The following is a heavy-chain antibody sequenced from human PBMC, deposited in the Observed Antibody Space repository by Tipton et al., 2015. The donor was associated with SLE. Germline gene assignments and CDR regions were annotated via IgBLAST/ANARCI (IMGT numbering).Heavy chain of an antibody. V-gene: IGHV3-48*04. CDR1: GFTFSSYS. D-gene: IGHD3-10*01. CDR3: ARGSGFDY. CDR2: ISSSDSTI. Sequence: SLRLSCAASGFTFSSYSMNWVRQAPGKGLEWVSYISSSDSTIYYADSVKGRFTISRDNAKNSLYLRMNSLRAEDTAVYYCARGSGFDYWGQGTLVTVSS. J-gene: IGHJ4*02.